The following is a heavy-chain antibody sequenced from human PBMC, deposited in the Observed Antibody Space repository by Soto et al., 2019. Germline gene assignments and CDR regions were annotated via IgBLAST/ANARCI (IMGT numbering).Heavy chain of an antibody. V-gene: IGHV3-48*03. CDR2: ISSSGSTI. D-gene: IGHD6-6*01. Sequence: GGSLRLSCAASGFTFSSYEMNWVRQAPGKGLEWVSYISSSGSTIYYADSVKGRFTISGDNAKNSLYLQMNSLRAEDTAVYYCATARPENYYYGMDVWGQGTTVTVSS. CDR1: GFTFSSYE. CDR3: ATARPENYYYGMDV. J-gene: IGHJ6*02.